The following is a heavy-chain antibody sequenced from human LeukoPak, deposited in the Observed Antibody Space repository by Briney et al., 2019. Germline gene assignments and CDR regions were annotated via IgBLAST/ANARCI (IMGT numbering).Heavy chain of an antibody. CDR1: GFSFTNAW. J-gene: IGHJ4*02. V-gene: IGHV3-15*01. D-gene: IGHD4-17*01. CDR3: VTEYYGAYNY. Sequence: GGSLRLSCAASGFSFTNAWMSWVRQAPGKGLEWVGHIRSNTDGGTTDYIAPVKGRFSISRDDSKDTVSMQMNSLKTGDTAVYFCVTEYYGAYNYWGQGTLVTVSS. CDR2: IRSNTDGGTT.